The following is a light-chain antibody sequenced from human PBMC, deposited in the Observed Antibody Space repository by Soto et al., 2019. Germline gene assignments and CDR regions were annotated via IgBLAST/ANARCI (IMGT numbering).Light chain of an antibody. CDR1: SSDIGAYDY. CDR2: DVS. V-gene: IGLV2-11*01. Sequence: QSALTQPASVSGSPGQSITISCSGTSSDIGAYDYVSWYQQHPGRAPKLMIYDVSKRPSGVPDRFSGSKSGNTASLTISGLQAEDEADYYCCSYAGSSWVFGGGTKLTVL. J-gene: IGLJ3*02. CDR3: CSYAGSSWV.